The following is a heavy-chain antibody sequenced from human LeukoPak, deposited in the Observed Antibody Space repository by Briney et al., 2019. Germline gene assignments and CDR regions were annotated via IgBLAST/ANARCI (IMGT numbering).Heavy chain of an antibody. CDR1: GGSISSYY. CDR2: IYYSGST. Sequence: PSETLSLTCTVSGGSISSYYWSWIRQPQGKGLEWIGYIYYSGSTNYNPSLKSRVTISVDTSKNQFSLKLSSVTAADTAVYYCARERRWLQFGGNWFDPWGQGTLVTVSS. J-gene: IGHJ5*02. D-gene: IGHD5-24*01. V-gene: IGHV4-59*01. CDR3: ARERRWLQFGGNWFDP.